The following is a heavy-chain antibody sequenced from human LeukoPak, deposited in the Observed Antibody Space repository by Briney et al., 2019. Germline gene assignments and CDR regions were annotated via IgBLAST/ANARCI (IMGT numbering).Heavy chain of an antibody. V-gene: IGHV4-59*08. J-gene: IGHJ4*02. D-gene: IGHD1-26*01. CDR3: ARSQWELLRPFDY. Sequence: SETLSLTCTVSGGSISSYYWSWIRQPPGKGLEWIGYIYHSGSTNYNPSLKSRVTISVDTSKNQFSLKLSSVTAADTAVYYCARSQWELLRPFDYWGQGTLVTVSS. CDR2: IYHSGST. CDR1: GGSISSYY.